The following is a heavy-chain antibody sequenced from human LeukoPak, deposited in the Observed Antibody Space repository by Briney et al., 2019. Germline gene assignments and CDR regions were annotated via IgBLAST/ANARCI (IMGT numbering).Heavy chain of an antibody. V-gene: IGHV4-4*07. CDR1: GGSISSYY. CDR3: ARRFRLTGYYGKFDY. Sequence: SETLSLTCTVSGGSISSYYWSWIRQPAGKGLEWIGRIYSSGSTNYNPSLKSRVTMSVDTSKNQFSLKLSSVTAADTAVYYCARRFRLTGYYGKFDYWGQGTLVTVSS. CDR2: IYSSGST. D-gene: IGHD3-9*01. J-gene: IGHJ4*02.